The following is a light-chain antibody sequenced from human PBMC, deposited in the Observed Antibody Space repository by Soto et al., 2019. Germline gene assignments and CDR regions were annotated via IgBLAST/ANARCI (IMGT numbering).Light chain of an antibody. CDR1: RSVSVY. CDR3: HQRQYWPPIT. V-gene: IGKV3-11*01. Sequence: VVLRESPATLSLAPGERATLSCRTSRSVSVYLDGYQQKPVQPPRLLISDASNRATGIPARFSGSGSGTDFTLTISSLEPEDFAVYYCHQRQYWPPITFGQGTKVDIK. CDR2: DAS. J-gene: IGKJ1*01.